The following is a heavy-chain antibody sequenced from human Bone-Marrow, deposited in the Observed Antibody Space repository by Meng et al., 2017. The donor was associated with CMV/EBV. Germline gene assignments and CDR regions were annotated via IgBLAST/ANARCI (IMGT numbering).Heavy chain of an antibody. D-gene: IGHD6-19*01. Sequence: GGSLRLSCVASGFTFSSYAMHWVRQAPGKGLEWVSGIRGSGDDTHYAVSVKGRFTISRDNSKSTLYLQMSSLRAEDTAIYYCAKVEQLPIYYYYDMDVWGQGTTVTVSS. J-gene: IGHJ6*02. CDR1: GFTFSSYA. CDR3: AKVEQLPIYYYYDMDV. CDR2: IRGSGDDT. V-gene: IGHV3-23*01.